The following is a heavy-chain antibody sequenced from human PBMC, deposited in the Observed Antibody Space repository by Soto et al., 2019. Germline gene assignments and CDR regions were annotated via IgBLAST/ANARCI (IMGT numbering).Heavy chain of an antibody. V-gene: IGHV3-23*01. CDR2: ISGSGGST. Sequence: PGGSLRLSCAASGFTFSSFAMSWVRQAPGKGLDWVSAISGSGGSTYSADSVKGRFTISRDNSKNTLYLQMSSLRAEDTAVYYCARGFSAGKGSTPDFWGPGSPAPVYS. J-gene: IGHJ4*02. D-gene: IGHD6-13*01. CDR1: GFTFSSFA. CDR3: ARGFSAGKGSTPDF.